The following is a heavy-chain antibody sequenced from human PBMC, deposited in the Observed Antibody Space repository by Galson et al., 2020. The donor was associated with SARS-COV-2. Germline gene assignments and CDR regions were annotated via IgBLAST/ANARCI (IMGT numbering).Heavy chain of an antibody. CDR3: AHRRAGVAVFDN. CDR1: GFSVTTSGVSTSGVG. CDR2: IYSSDDK. J-gene: IGHJ4*02. V-gene: IGHV2-5*01. Sequence: SGPTLVKPTQTLTLTCTFSGFSVTTSGVSTSGVGVVWIRQPPGKHLECLAIIYSSDDKRLSSSLKSRLTITQDTSKKQVVLTMTNMDPMDTATYYCAHRRAGVAVFDNWGQGIRVTVSS. D-gene: IGHD3-10*01.